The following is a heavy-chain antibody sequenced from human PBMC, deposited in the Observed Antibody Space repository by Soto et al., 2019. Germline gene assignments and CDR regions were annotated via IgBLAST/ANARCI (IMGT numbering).Heavy chain of an antibody. D-gene: IGHD3-3*01. J-gene: IGHJ5*02. Sequence: QVQLQESGPGLVKPSETLSLTCTVSGGSISSYYWSWIRQPPGKGLEWIGYIYYSGSTNYNPSLKSRVTISVDTSKNQFSLKLSSVTAADTAVYYCARGGDFWRPNWFDPWGQGTLVTVSS. V-gene: IGHV4-59*01. CDR1: GGSISSYY. CDR2: IYYSGST. CDR3: ARGGDFWRPNWFDP.